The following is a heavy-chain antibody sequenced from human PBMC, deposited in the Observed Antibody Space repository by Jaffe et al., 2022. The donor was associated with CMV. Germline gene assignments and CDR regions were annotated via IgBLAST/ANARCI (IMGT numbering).Heavy chain of an antibody. CDR1: GGSFSGYY. J-gene: IGHJ3*02. V-gene: IGHV4-34*01. CDR3: ARSMVYATHNYRSDAFDI. Sequence: QVQLQQWGAGLLKPSETLSLTCAVYGGSFSGYYWSWIRQPPGKGLEWIGEINHSGSTNYNPSLKSRVTISVDTSKNQFSLKLSSVTAADTAVYYCARSMVYATHNYRSDAFDIWGQGTMVTVSS. D-gene: IGHD2-8*01. CDR2: INHSGST.